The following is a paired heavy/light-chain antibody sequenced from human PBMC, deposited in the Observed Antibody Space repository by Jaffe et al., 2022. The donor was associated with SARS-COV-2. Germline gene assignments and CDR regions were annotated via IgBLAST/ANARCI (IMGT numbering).Heavy chain of an antibody. J-gene: IGHJ3*01. Sequence: QEQLVQSGAEVKKPGSSAKISCKASGDTFRKYGISWVRQAPGQGLEWIGGIIPIFDTTNYAQKFEDRVTISADDSTTTAYMDLSSLRAEDTAVYFCARVQFLYDNSDYNDGFDVWGQGTTVTVSS. CDR2: IIPIFDTT. CDR3: ARVQFLYDNSDYNDGFDV. CDR1: GDTFRKYG. D-gene: IGHD3-22*01. V-gene: IGHV1-69*01.
Light chain of an antibody. V-gene: IGLV1-51*02. CDR3: GSWDNSLGAHSYV. J-gene: IGLJ1*01. Sequence: QFVLTQPPSVSAAPGQRITISCSGSSSNIGDNYVSWYQQFPGTAPKLLIYENNKRPSGIPDRFSGSKSGTSATLGITGLQTGDEADYFCGSWDNSLGAHSYVFGSGTKVTVL. CDR2: ENN. CDR1: SSNIGDNY.